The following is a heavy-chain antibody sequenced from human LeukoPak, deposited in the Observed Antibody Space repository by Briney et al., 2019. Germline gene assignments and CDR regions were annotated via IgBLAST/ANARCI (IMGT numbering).Heavy chain of an antibody. D-gene: IGHD2-2*01. V-gene: IGHV5-51*01. CDR1: GYSFTTYW. J-gene: IGHJ5*02. CDR2: IYPGDSDT. CDR3: ARVPDTVRASRFSSHNWFDP. Sequence: GESLKISCKGSGYSFTTYWIGWVRQMPGKGLEWMGIIYPGDSDTRYSPSFRGQVTISADKSISTAYLQWSSLKASDTAMYYCARVPDTVRASRFSSHNWFDPWGQGTLVTVSS.